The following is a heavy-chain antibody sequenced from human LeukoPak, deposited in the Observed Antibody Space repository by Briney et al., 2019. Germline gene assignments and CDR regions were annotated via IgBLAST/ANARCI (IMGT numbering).Heavy chain of an antibody. CDR2: INPSGGST. Sequence: ASVKVSCKASGYTFTSYYMHWVRQAPGQGLEWMGIINPSGGSTSYAQKFQGRVTMTRDTSTSTVYMELSSLRSEDTAVYYCARDRPTTVTAPRIPPDYWGRGTLVTVSS. V-gene: IGHV1-46*01. D-gene: IGHD4-17*01. J-gene: IGHJ4*02. CDR1: GYTFTSYY. CDR3: ARDRPTTVTAPRIPPDY.